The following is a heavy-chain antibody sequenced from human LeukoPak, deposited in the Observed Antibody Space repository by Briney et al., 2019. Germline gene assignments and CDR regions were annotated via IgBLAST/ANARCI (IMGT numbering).Heavy chain of an antibody. Sequence: SETLSLTCAVSGGSISSGGYSWSWIRQPPGKGLEWIGYIYHSGSTYYNPSLKSRVTMSVDTSKNLFSLKVSSVTAADTAVYYCARGRSNYYGMDVWGQGTTVTVSS. V-gene: IGHV4-30-2*01. D-gene: IGHD1-26*01. CDR1: GGSISSGGYS. CDR2: IYHSGST. CDR3: ARGRSNYYGMDV. J-gene: IGHJ6*02.